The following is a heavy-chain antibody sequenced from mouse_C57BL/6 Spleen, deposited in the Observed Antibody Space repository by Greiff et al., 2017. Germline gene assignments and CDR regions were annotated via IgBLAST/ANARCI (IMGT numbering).Heavy chain of an antibody. Sequence: QVQLQQSGAELVKPGASVKISCKASGYAFSSYWMNWVKQRPGKGLEWIGQIYPGDGDTNYNRKFKGKATLPADKSSSTAYMQLSSLTSEDSAVYFCARGITTVVATKGFFDYWGQGTTLTVSS. D-gene: IGHD1-1*01. CDR2: IYPGDGDT. J-gene: IGHJ2*01. CDR3: ARGITTVVATKGFFDY. CDR1: GYAFSSYW. V-gene: IGHV1-80*01.